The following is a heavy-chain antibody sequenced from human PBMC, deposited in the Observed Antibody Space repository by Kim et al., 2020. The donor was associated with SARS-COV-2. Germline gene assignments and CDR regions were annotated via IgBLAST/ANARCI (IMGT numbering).Heavy chain of an antibody. CDR3: ARYDHGGWYFDL. J-gene: IGHJ2*01. D-gene: IGHD3-10*01. V-gene: IGHV1-18*01. Sequence: NYAQKLQGRVTMTTDTSTSTAYMELRSLRSDDTAVYYCARYDHGGWYFDLWGRGTLVTVSS.